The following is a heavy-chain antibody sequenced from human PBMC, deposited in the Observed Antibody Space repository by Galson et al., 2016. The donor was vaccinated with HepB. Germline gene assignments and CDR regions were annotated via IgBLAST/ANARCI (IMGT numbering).Heavy chain of an antibody. D-gene: IGHD2-2*01. CDR1: GYTITSYY. V-gene: IGHV1-46*01. CDR2: IYPSGDTK. Sequence: SVKVSCKASGYTITSYYMHWVRQAPGQGLEWMGVIYPSGDTKNYSQRFRGRVTMTRDTSTNTVYMELSSLRSEDTAVYYCVREGLPEVKYFDYWGQGTLVTVSS. J-gene: IGHJ4*02. CDR3: VREGLPEVKYFDY.